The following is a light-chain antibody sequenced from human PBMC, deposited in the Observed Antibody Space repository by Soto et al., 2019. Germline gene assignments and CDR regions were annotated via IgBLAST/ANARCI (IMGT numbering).Light chain of an antibody. CDR1: SSDVGGWNY. V-gene: IGLV2-14*01. J-gene: IGLJ2*01. CDR3: SSYASSKTVV. Sequence: QSALTQPASVSGSPGQSITISCTGTSSDVGGWNYVSWYQQYPGKAPKLMIYDVNNRPSGVSYRFSGSKSGNTASLIISGLQAEDEADYYCSSYASSKTVVFGGGTKVTVL. CDR2: DVN.